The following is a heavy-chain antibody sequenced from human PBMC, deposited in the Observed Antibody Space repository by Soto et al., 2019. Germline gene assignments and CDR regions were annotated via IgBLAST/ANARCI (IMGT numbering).Heavy chain of an antibody. CDR1: GGSISSGGYY. CDR2: IYYSGST. J-gene: IGHJ4*02. CDR3: ARASSSWYLVDY. V-gene: IGHV4-31*03. D-gene: IGHD6-13*01. Sequence: SETLSLTCTVSGGSISSGGYYWSWIRQHPGKGLEWIGYIYYSGSTYYNPSLKSRVTISVDTSKNQFSLKLSSVTAADTAVYYCARASSSWYLVDYWGQGTLVTVSS.